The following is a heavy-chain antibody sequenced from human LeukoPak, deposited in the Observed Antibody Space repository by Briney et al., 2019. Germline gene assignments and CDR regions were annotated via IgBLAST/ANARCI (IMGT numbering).Heavy chain of an antibody. CDR2: ISYDGSNK. J-gene: IGHJ4*02. V-gene: IGHV3-30-3*01. CDR1: GFTFSSYA. D-gene: IGHD3-22*01. CDR3: ARGTRRDRYYYDSSGYYAH. Sequence: GRSLRPSCAASGFTFSSYAMHWVRQAPGKGLEWVAVISYDGSNKYYADSVKGRFTISRDNSKNTLYLQMNSLRAEDTAVYYCARGTRRDRYYYDSSGYYAHWGQGTLVTVSS.